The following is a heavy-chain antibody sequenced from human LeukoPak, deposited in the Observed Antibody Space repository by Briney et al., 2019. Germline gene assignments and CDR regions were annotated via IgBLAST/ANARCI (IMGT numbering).Heavy chain of an antibody. CDR1: GYTFTGYY. CDR2: INPNSGGT. Sequence: ASVKVSCKASGYTFTGYYMHWVRQAPGQGLEWMGWINPNSGGTNYAQKFQGRVTMTRDTSISTAYMELSSLRSEDTAVYYCARAYGSGSYNWFDPWGQGTLVTVSS. V-gene: IGHV1-2*02. J-gene: IGHJ5*02. CDR3: ARAYGSGSYNWFDP. D-gene: IGHD3-10*01.